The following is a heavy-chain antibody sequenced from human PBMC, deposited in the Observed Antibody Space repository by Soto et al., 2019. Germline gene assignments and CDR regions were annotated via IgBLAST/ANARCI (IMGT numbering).Heavy chain of an antibody. CDR3: ARDEDYRLGAYGGWFDP. Sequence: QVQLVQSGAEVKKPGASVKVSCKASGYTFTSYGISWVRQAPGQGLEWMGWISAYNGNTNYAQKLQGRVTMTTDTSTITAYMEQRRLRSDDTAVYYYARDEDYRLGAYGGWFDPWGQGTLVTVSS. J-gene: IGHJ5*02. CDR1: GYTFTSYG. D-gene: IGHD3-10*01. V-gene: IGHV1-18*01. CDR2: ISAYNGNT.